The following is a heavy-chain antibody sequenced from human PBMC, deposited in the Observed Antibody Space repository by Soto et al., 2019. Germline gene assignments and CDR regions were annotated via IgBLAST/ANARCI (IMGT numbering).Heavy chain of an antibody. J-gene: IGHJ4*02. V-gene: IGHV3-64D*08. Sequence: PGGSLRLSCVAFKFTFSTYAMTWVRQAPGKGLEWVSGISGSGGSAYYADSVKGRFTISRDNSKNTLYLQMSSLRAEDTAVYYCVKDFVAAAGYFDYWGQGTLVTVSS. D-gene: IGHD6-13*01. CDR3: VKDFVAAAGYFDY. CDR2: ISGSGGSA. CDR1: KFTFSTYA.